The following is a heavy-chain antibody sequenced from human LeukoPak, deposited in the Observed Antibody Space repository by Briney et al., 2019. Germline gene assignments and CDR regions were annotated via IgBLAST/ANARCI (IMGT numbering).Heavy chain of an antibody. CDR2: ISAYNGNT. J-gene: IGHJ4*02. V-gene: IGHV1-18*01. Sequence: GASVKVSCKASGYIFTSYGISWVRQAPGQGLGWVGWISAYNGNTISAEKFHDRVTMAIDTVTTTAYLDLRSLRSDDTAIYYCARDYNYNILTGYTDYFDYWGQGTLVTVSS. CDR1: GYIFTSYG. CDR3: ARDYNYNILTGYTDYFDY. D-gene: IGHD3-9*01.